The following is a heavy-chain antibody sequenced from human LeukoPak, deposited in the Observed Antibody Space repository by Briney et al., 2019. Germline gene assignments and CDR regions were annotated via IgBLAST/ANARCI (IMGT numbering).Heavy chain of an antibody. CDR3: ARDFERPDF. CDR2: INPNSGGT. J-gene: IGHJ4*02. CDR1: GYTFTDYY. V-gene: IGHV1-2*06. Sequence: ASVTVSCTASGYTFTDYYIHWVRQAPGQGLEWMGRINPNSGGTNFAQKFQGRVTMTRDTSVSTAYMELTRLRSDDTAVYYCARDFERPDFWGQGTLVTVSS.